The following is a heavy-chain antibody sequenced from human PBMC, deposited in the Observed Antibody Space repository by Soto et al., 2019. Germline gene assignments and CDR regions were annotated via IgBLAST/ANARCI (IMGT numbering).Heavy chain of an antibody. J-gene: IGHJ4*02. CDR3: ARQDSSGEPY. CDR2: ISSSGSTI. Sequence: GGPLRLSCRSSGFPFSDYYMRWIRQAPGKGLERVSYISSSGSTIYYADSVKGRFTISRDNAKNSLYLQMNSLRAEDTAVYYCARQDSSGEPYWGQGTLVTVSS. V-gene: IGHV3-11*01. CDR1: GFPFSDYY. D-gene: IGHD3-22*01.